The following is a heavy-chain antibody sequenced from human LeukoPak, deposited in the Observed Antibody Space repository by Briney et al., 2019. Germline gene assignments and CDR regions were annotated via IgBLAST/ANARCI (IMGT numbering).Heavy chain of an antibody. Sequence: PSETLSLTCTVSGGSISSSSYYWGWIRQPPGTGLEWIGSIYYSGSTYYNPSLKSRVTISVDTSKNQFSLKLSSVTAADTAVYYCARLITVNDWFDPWGQGTLVTVSS. CDR3: ARLITVNDWFDP. V-gene: IGHV4-39*01. J-gene: IGHJ5*02. D-gene: IGHD2/OR15-2a*01. CDR1: GGSISSSSYY. CDR2: IYYSGST.